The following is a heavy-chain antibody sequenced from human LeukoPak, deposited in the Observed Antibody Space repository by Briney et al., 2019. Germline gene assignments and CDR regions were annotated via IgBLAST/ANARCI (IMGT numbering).Heavy chain of an antibody. V-gene: IGHV4-39*01. Sequence: SETMSLTCTVSGGSISSSSYYWGWIRQPPGKGLEWIGSIYYSGSTYYNPSLKSRVTISVDTSKNQFSLKLSSVTAADTAVYYCARGSVLRHFNYWGQGTLVTVSS. D-gene: IGHD3-3*01. CDR1: GGSISSSSYY. CDR3: ARGSVLRHFNY. CDR2: IYYSGST. J-gene: IGHJ4*02.